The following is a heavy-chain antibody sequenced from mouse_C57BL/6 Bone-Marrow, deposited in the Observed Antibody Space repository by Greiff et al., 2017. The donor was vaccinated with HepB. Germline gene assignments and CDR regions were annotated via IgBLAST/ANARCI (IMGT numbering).Heavy chain of an antibody. CDR1: GFTFSSYG. CDR2: ISSGGSYT. J-gene: IGHJ2*01. Sequence: EVQLKESGGDLVKPGGSLKLSCAASGFTFSSYGMSWVRQTPDKRLEWVATISSGGSYTYYPDSVKGRFTISRDNAKNTLYLQMSSLKSEDTAMYYCARPTTVVAGGYYFDYWGQGTTLTVSS. CDR3: ARPTTVVAGGYYFDY. D-gene: IGHD1-1*01. V-gene: IGHV5-6*01.